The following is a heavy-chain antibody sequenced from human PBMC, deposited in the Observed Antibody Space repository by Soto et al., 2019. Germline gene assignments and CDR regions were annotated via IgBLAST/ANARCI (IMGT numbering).Heavy chain of an antibody. CDR1: GFTFSSYA. CDR2: ISGSGNTT. J-gene: IGHJ4*02. CDR3: AKDLSSSWYPQY. V-gene: IGHV3-23*01. D-gene: IGHD6-13*01. Sequence: EVQLLESGGGLVQPGGSLRLSCAASGFTFSSYAMTWVRRAPGKGLEWVSAISGSGNTTYYAASVKGRFTSSRDSSKNTLYLQMNSLRAEDTAVYFCAKDLSSSWYPQYWGQGTLVTVSS.